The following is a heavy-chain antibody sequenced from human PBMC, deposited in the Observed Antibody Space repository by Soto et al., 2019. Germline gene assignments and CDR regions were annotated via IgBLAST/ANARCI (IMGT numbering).Heavy chain of an antibody. V-gene: IGHV3-48*02. J-gene: IGHJ4*02. D-gene: IGHD1-26*01. CDR2: ISSSSSTI. CDR3: ASHNRGWELLADY. Sequence: GGSLRLSCAASGFTFSSYSMNWVRQAPGKGLEWVSYISSSSSTIYYADSVKGRFTISRDNAKNSLYLQMNSLRDEDTAVYYCASHNRGWELLADYWGQGTLVTVSS. CDR1: GFTFSSYS.